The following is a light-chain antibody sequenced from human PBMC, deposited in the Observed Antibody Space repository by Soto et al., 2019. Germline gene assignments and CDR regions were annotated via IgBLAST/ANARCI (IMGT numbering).Light chain of an antibody. CDR1: QSVRSNY. CDR2: GVF. Sequence: ETVLTQSPGTVSLSPGERATLSCTTSQSVRSNYLAWYQQKPGQAPRLLISGVFSRATGIPDRFSGSGSGTAFTLNISGLAPEDSAVYYCQHYDGSPRTFGQGTKLEI. CDR3: QHYDGSPRT. J-gene: IGKJ2*01. V-gene: IGKV3-20*01.